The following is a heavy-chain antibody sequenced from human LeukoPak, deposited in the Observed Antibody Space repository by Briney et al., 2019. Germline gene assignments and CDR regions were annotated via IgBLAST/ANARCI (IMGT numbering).Heavy chain of an antibody. CDR1: RGTFDSYG. V-gene: IGHV1-69*05. CDR2: VMAIFGGV. J-gene: IGHJ4*02. Sequence: GASVKVSCKAPRGTFDSYGIIWVRQAPGQGLEWMGGVMAIFGGVKYGQKFQGRATITTDASTSTAYMELRSLTSEDTGIYYCARGELGDRSGFSFFDYWGQGTLVTVSS. D-gene: IGHD3-22*01. CDR3: ARGELGDRSGFSFFDY.